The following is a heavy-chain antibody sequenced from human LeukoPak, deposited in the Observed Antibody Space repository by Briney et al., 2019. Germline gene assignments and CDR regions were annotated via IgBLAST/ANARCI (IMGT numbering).Heavy chain of an antibody. CDR2: ISGSGGST. CDR3: ASKLLPAAEQGLAY. J-gene: IGHJ4*02. D-gene: IGHD2-2*01. V-gene: IGHV3-23*01. CDR1: GFTFSSYA. Sequence: GGSLRLSCAASGFTFSSYAMSWVRQAPGKGLEWVAAISGSGGSTYYADSVKGRFTISRDNSKNTLHLQMHSLRVEDTAVYYCASKLLPAAEQGLAYWGQGTLVTVSS.